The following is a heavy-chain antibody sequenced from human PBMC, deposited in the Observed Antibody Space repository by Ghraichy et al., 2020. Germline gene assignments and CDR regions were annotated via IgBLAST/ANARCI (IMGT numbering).Heavy chain of an antibody. CDR1: GFKFSSYA. CDR3: AKVRDYWSVANGMDV. Sequence: GGPMRLSCAGSGFKFSSYAMSWVRQAPGKGLDWVSAISGSGESTYYADSVKGRFTISRDNSKNTLYLQMNSLRVDDTAVYYCAKVRDYWSVANGMDVWGQGTTVAVSS. CDR2: ISGSGEST. V-gene: IGHV3-23*01. D-gene: IGHD3-3*01. J-gene: IGHJ6*02.